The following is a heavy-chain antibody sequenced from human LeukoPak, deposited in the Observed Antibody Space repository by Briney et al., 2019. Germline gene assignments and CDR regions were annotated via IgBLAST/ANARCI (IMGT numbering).Heavy chain of an antibody. J-gene: IGHJ4*02. Sequence: SETLSLTCTVPGGSISSYYWSWIRQPPGKGLEWIGYIYCSGSTNYNPSLKSRVTISVDTSKNQFSLKLSSVTAADTAVYYCARVVVAATPYFDYWGQGTLVTVSS. V-gene: IGHV4-59*01. D-gene: IGHD2-15*01. CDR2: IYCSGST. CDR1: GGSISSYY. CDR3: ARVVVAATPYFDY.